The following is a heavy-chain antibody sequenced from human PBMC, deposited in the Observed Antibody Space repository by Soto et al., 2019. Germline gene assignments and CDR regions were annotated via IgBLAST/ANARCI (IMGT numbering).Heavy chain of an antibody. V-gene: IGHV4-59*01. CDR1: GGSISSYY. CDR3: ARGADDSSGYYVAYFDY. CDR2: IYYSGST. J-gene: IGHJ4*02. Sequence: SETLSLTCTVSGGSISSYYWSWIRQPPGKGLEWIGYIYYSGSTNYNPSLKSRVTISVDTSKNQFSLKLSSVTAADTAVYYCARGADDSSGYYVAYFDYWGQGTLVTVSS. D-gene: IGHD3-22*01.